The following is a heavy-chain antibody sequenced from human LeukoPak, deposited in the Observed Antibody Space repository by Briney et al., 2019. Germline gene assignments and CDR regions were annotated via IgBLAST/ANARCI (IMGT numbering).Heavy chain of an antibody. D-gene: IGHD6-13*01. CDR2: IYYSGST. J-gene: IGHJ5*02. CDR1: GASISGSGYY. CDR3: ARRYSSSSFWFDP. V-gene: IGHV4-39*01. Sequence: PSETLSLTCAVSGASISGSGYYWGWIRQPPGKGLEWIGNIYYSGSTYYNPSLKSRVTISVDTSKNQFSLKLSSVTAADTAVYYCARRYSSSSFWFDPWGQGTLVTVSS.